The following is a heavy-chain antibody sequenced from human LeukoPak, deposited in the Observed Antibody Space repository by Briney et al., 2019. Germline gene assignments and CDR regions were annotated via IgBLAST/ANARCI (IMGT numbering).Heavy chain of an antibody. V-gene: IGHV3-48*03. Sequence: PGGSLRLSCAASGFTFSSYEMNWVRQAPGKGLEWVSYISSSGSTIYYADSVKGRSTISRDNAKNSLYLQMNSLRAEDTAVYYCARDVGHIVVVPGAFDIWGQGTMVTVSS. J-gene: IGHJ3*02. D-gene: IGHD2-21*01. CDR3: ARDVGHIVVVPGAFDI. CDR2: ISSSGSTI. CDR1: GFTFSSYE.